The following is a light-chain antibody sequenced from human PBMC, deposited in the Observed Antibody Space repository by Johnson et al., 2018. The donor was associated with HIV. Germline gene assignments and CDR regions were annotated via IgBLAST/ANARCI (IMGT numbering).Light chain of an antibody. J-gene: IGLJ1*01. CDR1: TSNIGNNY. V-gene: IGLV1-51*01. Sequence: QLVLTQPPSVSAAPGQNVTVSCSGSTSNIGNNYVSWYQQLPGTAPKLLIYDNNKRPSGIPDRFFGSKSGTSATLDITGLQTGDEGDYYCGTWDSSLNAYVFGTGTKVTVL. CDR2: DNN. CDR3: GTWDSSLNAYV.